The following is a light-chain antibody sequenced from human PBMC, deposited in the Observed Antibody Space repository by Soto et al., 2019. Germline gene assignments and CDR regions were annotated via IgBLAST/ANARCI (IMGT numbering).Light chain of an antibody. Sequence: DIQMTQSPSTLPASVGDRVTITCRASQSISSWLAWYQQKPGKAPKLLIYDASSLESEVPSRFSGSGSGTEFTLTISSLQPDDFATYYCQQYNSYPLTFGGGTKVDIK. CDR1: QSISSW. V-gene: IGKV1-5*01. CDR2: DAS. J-gene: IGKJ4*01. CDR3: QQYNSYPLT.